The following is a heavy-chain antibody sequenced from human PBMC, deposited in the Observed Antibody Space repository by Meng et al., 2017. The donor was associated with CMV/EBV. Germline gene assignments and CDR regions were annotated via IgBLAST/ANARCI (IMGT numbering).Heavy chain of an antibody. CDR1: WFLLSTSGVG. Sequence: LKESGPPLTQPTQTLPLSCTFSWFLLSTSGVGVGWVRQPPGKALEWLALIYWDDDKRYSPSLKSRLTITKDTSKNQVVLTMTNMDPVDTATYYCARIAAAGRFDYWGQGTLVTVSS. CDR3: ARIAAAGRFDY. J-gene: IGHJ4*02. V-gene: IGHV2-5*02. CDR2: IYWDDDK. D-gene: IGHD6-13*01.